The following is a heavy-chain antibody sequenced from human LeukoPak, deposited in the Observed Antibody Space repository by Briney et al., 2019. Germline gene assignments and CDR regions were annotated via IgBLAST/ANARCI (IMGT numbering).Heavy chain of an antibody. CDR3: ARDKTIFGPPAWFDP. Sequence: ASVKVSCKVSGYTLTELSMHWVRQAPGKGLEWMGGFDPEDGETIYAQKFQGRVTMTEDTSTDTAYMELSSLRSEDTAVYYCARDKTIFGPPAWFDPWGQGTLVTVSS. V-gene: IGHV1-24*01. J-gene: IGHJ5*02. CDR2: FDPEDGET. D-gene: IGHD3-9*01. CDR1: GYTLTELS.